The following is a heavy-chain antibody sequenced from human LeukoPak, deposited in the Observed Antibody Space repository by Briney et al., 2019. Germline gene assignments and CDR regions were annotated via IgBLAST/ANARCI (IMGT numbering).Heavy chain of an antibody. CDR2: IYYSGST. CDR3: ARAKQGNWFDP. D-gene: IGHD1/OR15-1a*01. J-gene: IGHJ5*02. CDR1: GGSISSSSYY. Sequence: SETLSLTCTVSGGSISSSSYYWGWIRQPPGKGLEWIGSIYYSGSTYYNPSLKSRVTISIDTSKNQFSLKLSSVTAADTAVYYCARAKQGNWFDPWGQGTLVTVSS. V-gene: IGHV4-39*07.